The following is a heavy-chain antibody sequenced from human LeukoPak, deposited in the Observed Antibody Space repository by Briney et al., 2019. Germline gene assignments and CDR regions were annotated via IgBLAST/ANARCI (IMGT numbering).Heavy chain of an antibody. CDR1: GFTFSSYG. D-gene: IGHD6-13*01. CDR3: AKDRAADYHYYYGMDA. Sequence: GGSLRLSCAASGFTFSSYGMHWVRQAPGKGLEWVAFIRYDGSNQYSADSVKGRFTISRDNSKNTLYLQMNSLRAEDTAIYYCAKDRAADYHYYYGMDAWGQGTTVTVSS. V-gene: IGHV3-30*02. CDR2: IRYDGSNQ. J-gene: IGHJ6*02.